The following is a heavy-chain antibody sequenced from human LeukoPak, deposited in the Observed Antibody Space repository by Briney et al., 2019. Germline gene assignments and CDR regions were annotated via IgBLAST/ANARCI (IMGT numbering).Heavy chain of an antibody. CDR3: ARDRGGSYSAIDY. CDR1: GFTFSSYS. D-gene: IGHD1-26*01. Sequence: GGSLRLSCAASGFTFSSYSMNWVRQAPGKGLEWDSFISSSSSTIYYADSVKGRFTISRDNAKNSLYLQMNSLRAEDTAVYYCARDRGGSYSAIDYWGQGTLVTVSS. V-gene: IGHV3-48*04. CDR2: ISSSSSTI. J-gene: IGHJ4*02.